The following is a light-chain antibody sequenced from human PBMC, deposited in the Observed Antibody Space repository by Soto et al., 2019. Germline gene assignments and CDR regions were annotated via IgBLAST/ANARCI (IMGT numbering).Light chain of an antibody. CDR3: LQDYNYPYT. J-gene: IGKJ2*01. Sequence: AIQMTQSPSFLSASLGDSVTFTCRASQAIRNALGWYQQKPGKAPKLLIFGASTLQSGVPSRFSGSGSGTDFTLTISSLQPEDFATYYCLQDYNYPYTFGQGTKLELK. CDR2: GAS. CDR1: QAIRNA. V-gene: IGKV1-6*01.